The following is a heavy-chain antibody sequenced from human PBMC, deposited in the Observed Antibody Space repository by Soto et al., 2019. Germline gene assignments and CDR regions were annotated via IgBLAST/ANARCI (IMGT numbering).Heavy chain of an antibody. V-gene: IGHV4-34*01. D-gene: IGHD6-19*01. CDR2: INHSGST. Sequence: LSLTCAVYGGSFSGYYRSWIRQPPGKGLEWIGEINHSGSTNYNPSLKSRVTISVDTSKNQFSLKLSSVTAADTAVYYCAGREYSSGWYVYWGQGTLVTVSS. CDR3: AGREYSSGWYVY. J-gene: IGHJ4*02. CDR1: GGSFSGYY.